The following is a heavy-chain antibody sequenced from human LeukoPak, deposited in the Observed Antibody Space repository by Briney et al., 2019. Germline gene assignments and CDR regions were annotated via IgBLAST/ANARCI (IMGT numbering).Heavy chain of an antibody. D-gene: IGHD3-22*01. Sequence: SETLSLTCAVYGGSFSGYYWSWIRQPPGKGLEWIGEINHSGSTNYNPSLKSRVTISVDMSKNQFSLKLSSVTAADTAVYYCARGLQESDVIVVAFDYWGQGTLVTVSS. CDR3: ARGLQESDVIVVAFDY. CDR2: INHSGST. J-gene: IGHJ4*02. V-gene: IGHV4-34*01. CDR1: GGSFSGYY.